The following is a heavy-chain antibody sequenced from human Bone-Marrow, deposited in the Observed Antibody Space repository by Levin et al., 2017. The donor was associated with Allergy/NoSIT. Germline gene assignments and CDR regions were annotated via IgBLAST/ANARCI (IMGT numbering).Heavy chain of an antibody. CDR2: MSYDGSNE. D-gene: IGHD5-18*01. J-gene: IGHJ4*02. V-gene: IGHV3-30*18. CDR3: AKKFPGDATMAPDY. Sequence: SGGSLRLSCAASGFTFSTYGMHWVRQAPGKGLEWVAVMSYDGSNEYYADSVKGRFTISRDNSKNTLYLQMNSLRAEDTAVYYCAKKFPGDATMAPDYWGQGTLVTVSS. CDR1: GFTFSTYG.